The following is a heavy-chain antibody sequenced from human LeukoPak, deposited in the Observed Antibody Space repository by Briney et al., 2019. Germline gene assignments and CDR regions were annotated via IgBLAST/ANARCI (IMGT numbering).Heavy chain of an antibody. CDR2: ISYDVGKK. CDR3: AKNYGDYPSYYYYYYMDV. CDR1: GFTFSSYG. V-gene: IGHV3-30*18. Sequence: GGSLRLTCAASGFTFSSYGMSWVRQAPGKGLEWVAVISYDVGKKYYADSVKGRFTISRDNSKNTLYLQMNSLRAEDTAVYYCAKNYGDYPSYYYYYYMDVWGKGTTVTVSS. D-gene: IGHD4-17*01. J-gene: IGHJ6*03.